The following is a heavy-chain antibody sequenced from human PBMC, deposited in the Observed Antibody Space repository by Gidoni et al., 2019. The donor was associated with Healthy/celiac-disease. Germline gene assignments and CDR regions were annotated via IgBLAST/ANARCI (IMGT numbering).Heavy chain of an antibody. V-gene: IGHV4-34*01. J-gene: IGHJ5*02. CDR1: GGSFSGYY. CDR3: ARTDLQGWFDP. CDR2: INHSGST. Sequence: QVQLQQWGAGLLKPSETLSLTCAVYGGSFSGYYWSWIRQPPGKGLEWIGEINHSGSTNYNPSLKSRVTISVDTSKNQFSLKLSSVTAADTAVYYCARTDLQGWFDPWGQGTLVTVSS. D-gene: IGHD3-3*01.